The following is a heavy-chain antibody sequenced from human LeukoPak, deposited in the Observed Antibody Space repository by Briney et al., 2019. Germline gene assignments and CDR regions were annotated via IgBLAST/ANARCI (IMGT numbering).Heavy chain of an antibody. CDR2: IYYRGST. Sequence: SETLSLTCTVSGGSISNYHWSWIRQPPGKGLGWIGYIYYRGSTKYNPSLESRVTISVDMSKNQFSLKLNSVTAADTAVYYCVRVQADGHSDIWGQGTMVTVFS. D-gene: IGHD5-24*01. J-gene: IGHJ3*02. CDR3: VRVQADGHSDI. V-gene: IGHV4-59*01. CDR1: GGSISNYH.